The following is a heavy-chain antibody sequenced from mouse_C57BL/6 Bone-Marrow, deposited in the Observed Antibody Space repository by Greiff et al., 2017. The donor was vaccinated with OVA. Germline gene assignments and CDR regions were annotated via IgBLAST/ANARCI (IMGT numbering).Heavy chain of an antibody. Sequence: DVKLVESGGGLVQSGRSLRLSCATSGFTFSDFYMEWVRQAPGKGLEWIAASRNKANDYTTEYSASVKGRFIVSRDTSQSILYLQMNALRAEDTAIDYCARDADYGSLSWYFDVWGTGTTVTVSS. D-gene: IGHD1-1*01. V-gene: IGHV7-1*01. CDR2: SRNKANDYTT. CDR1: GFTFSDFY. J-gene: IGHJ1*03. CDR3: ARDADYGSLSWYFDV.